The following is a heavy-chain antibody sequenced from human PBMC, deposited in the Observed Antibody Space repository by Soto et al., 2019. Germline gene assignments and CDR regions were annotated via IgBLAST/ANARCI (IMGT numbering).Heavy chain of an antibody. D-gene: IGHD3-22*01. Sequence: GESLKISCKGSGYSFTIYCIGWVLQMPWKGLEWMGIIYPGDSDTRYSPSFQGQVTISADKSISTAYLQWSSLKASDTAMYYCARDYYDSSGSQGNWFDPWGQGTLVTVS. CDR3: ARDYYDSSGSQGNWFDP. J-gene: IGHJ5*02. V-gene: IGHV5-51*01. CDR1: GYSFTIYC. CDR2: IYPGDSDT.